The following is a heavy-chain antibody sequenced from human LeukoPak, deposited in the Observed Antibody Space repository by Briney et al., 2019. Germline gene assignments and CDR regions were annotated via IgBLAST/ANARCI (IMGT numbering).Heavy chain of an antibody. V-gene: IGHV1-2*02. CDR1: GYTFTGYY. Sequence: ASVKVSCKASGYTFTGYYMHWVRQAPGQGLEWMGWINPNSGGTNYAQKFQGRVTMTRDTSISTAYMELSRLRSDDTAVHYCARDRDNWNGDAFDIWGQGTMVTVSS. CDR2: INPNSGGT. J-gene: IGHJ3*02. CDR3: ARDRDNWNGDAFDI. D-gene: IGHD1-1*01.